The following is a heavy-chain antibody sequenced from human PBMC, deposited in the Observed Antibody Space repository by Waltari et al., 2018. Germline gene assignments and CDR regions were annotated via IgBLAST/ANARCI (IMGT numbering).Heavy chain of an antibody. CDR2: ISYNERNI. J-gene: IGHJ6*02. Sequence: QVQLVESGGGVVQPGRSLRLSCAASEFTFSSYAMHWVRQAPGKGLGWVAVISYNERNIYYVDSVKCRFAISRDNSKKMLYLQMNSLRPEDTAVYYCARDYCDRTNCHGMDVWGQGTTVTVSS. CDR1: EFTFSSYA. D-gene: IGHD3-22*01. CDR3: ARDYCDRTNCHGMDV. V-gene: IGHV3-30*09.